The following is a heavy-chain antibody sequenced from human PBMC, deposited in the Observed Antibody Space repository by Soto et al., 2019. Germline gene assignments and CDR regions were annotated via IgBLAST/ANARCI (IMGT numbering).Heavy chain of an antibody. D-gene: IGHD4-17*01. V-gene: IGHV3-30-3*01. CDR3: ARDPPENYGDYVLGGGAFDI. CDR2: ISYDGSNK. CDR1: GFTFSSYA. Sequence: QVQLVESGGGVVQPGRSLRLSCAASGFTFSSYAMHWVRQAPGKGLEWVAVISYDGSNKYYADSVKGRFTISRDNSKKTLYLQMNSLRAEDTGLYYCARDPPENYGDYVLGGGAFDIWGQGTMVTVSS. J-gene: IGHJ3*02.